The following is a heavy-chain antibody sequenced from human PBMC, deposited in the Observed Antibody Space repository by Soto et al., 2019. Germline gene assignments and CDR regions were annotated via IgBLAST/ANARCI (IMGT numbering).Heavy chain of an antibody. J-gene: IGHJ3*02. CDR3: AKDFYDYINYDGTFDI. V-gene: IGHV3-23*01. D-gene: IGHD4-4*01. CDR1: GFTFSSYA. CDR2: ISGSGGST. Sequence: GGSLRLSCAASGFTFSSYAMSWVRQAPGKGLEWVSAISGSGGSTYYADSVKGRFTISRDNSKNTLYLQMNSLRAEDTAVYYCAKDFYDYINYDGTFDIWGQGTMVTVSS.